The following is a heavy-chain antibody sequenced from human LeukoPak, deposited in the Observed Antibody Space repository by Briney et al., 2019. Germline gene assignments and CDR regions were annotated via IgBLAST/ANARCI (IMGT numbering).Heavy chain of an antibody. J-gene: IGHJ4*02. CDR3: ARGVGGGTYYDIMTGYYWPYYFDY. CDR1: GYTFTSYD. CDR2: MNPNSGNT. V-gene: IGHV1-8*01. D-gene: IGHD3-9*01. Sequence: ASVKVSCKASGYTFTSYDINWVRQATGQGLEWMGWMNPNSGNTGYAQKFQGRVTMTRNTSISTAYMELSSLRSEDTAVYYCARGVGGGTYYDIMTGYYWPYYFDYWGQGTLVTVSS.